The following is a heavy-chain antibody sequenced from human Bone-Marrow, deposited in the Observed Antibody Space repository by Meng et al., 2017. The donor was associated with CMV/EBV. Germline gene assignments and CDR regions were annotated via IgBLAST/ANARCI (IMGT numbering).Heavy chain of an antibody. V-gene: IGHV1-2*02. CDR3: ARMYYDFWSGYYDLAYYFDY. D-gene: IGHD3-3*01. CDR1: GSAFTGYY. CDR2: INPNSGGT. Sequence: GAEVNMCRASLTVSCEASGSAFTGYYMHRVRQAPGQGLEWMGWINPNSGGTNYAQKFQGRVTMIRDTSISTAYMELSRLRSDDTAVYYCARMYYDFWSGYYDLAYYFDYWGQGTLVTVSS. J-gene: IGHJ4*02.